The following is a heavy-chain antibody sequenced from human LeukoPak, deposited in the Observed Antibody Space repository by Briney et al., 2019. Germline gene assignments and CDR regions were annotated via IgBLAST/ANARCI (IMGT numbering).Heavy chain of an antibody. CDR1: GFTFSDYY. V-gene: IGHV3-11*01. CDR2: ISSSGSTI. CDR3: ARDRIVGTNYLGYGLDV. J-gene: IGHJ6*02. D-gene: IGHD1-26*01. Sequence: GGSLRLSCAASGFTFSDYYMSWIRQAPGKGLEWVSYISSSGSTIYYADSVKGRFTISRDNAKNSLYLQMNSLRAEDTAVYYCARDRIVGTNYLGYGLDVWGRGTTVTVSS.